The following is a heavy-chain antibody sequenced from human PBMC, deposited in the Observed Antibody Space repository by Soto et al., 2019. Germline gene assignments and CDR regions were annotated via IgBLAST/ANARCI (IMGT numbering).Heavy chain of an antibody. CDR1: GGSFSGYY. J-gene: IGHJ4*02. Sequence: SETLSLTCAVYGGSFSGYYWSWIRQPPGKGLEWIGEINHSGSTNYNPSLKSRVTISVDTSKNQFSLKLSSVTAADTAVYYCAIGRYSSTWYYAFDYWGQGTLVTVSS. CDR2: INHSGST. D-gene: IGHD6-13*01. CDR3: AIGRYSSTWYYAFDY. V-gene: IGHV4-34*01.